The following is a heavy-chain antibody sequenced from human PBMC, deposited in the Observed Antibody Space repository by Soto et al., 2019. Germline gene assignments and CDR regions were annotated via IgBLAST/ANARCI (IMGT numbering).Heavy chain of an antibody. CDR1: GGSLSNYY. CDR2: IYYSGTT. V-gene: IGHV4-59*01. J-gene: IGHJ6*02. D-gene: IGHD5-18*01. CDR3: ARDRSAMAPYYNGMDV. Sequence: SETLSLTCTVSGGSLSNYYWSWIRQPPGRGLEWIANIYYSGTTSYNPSLSSRVTISIDTSKSQFSLRLSSVTAADTAVYYCARDRSAMAPYYNGMDVWGQGTTVTVSS.